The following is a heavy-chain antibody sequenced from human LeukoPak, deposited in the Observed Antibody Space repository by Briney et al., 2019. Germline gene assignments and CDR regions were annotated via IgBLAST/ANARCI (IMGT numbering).Heavy chain of an antibody. CDR1: GGSISSGGYY. CDR3: ARVAAIDDYFDY. CDR2: IYYSGST. V-gene: IGHV4-31*03. Sequence: SQTLSLTCTVSGGSISSGGYYWSWLRQHPGKGLEWIGYIYYSGSTYYNPSLKSRVTISVDTSKNQFSLKLSSVTAADTAVYYCARVAAIDDYFDYWGQGTLVTVSS. J-gene: IGHJ4*02. D-gene: IGHD2-21*02.